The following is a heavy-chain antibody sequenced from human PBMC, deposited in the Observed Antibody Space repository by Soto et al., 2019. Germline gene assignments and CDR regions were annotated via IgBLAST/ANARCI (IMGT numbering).Heavy chain of an antibody. Sequence: QVQLVESGGGVVQPGRTLRLSCAASVFTFSSDGMHWVRQAPGKGLEWVAVIWYDGSNKYYADSVKGRFTISRDNSKNTLYLQMNSLRAEDTAVSYCARGLEPYDYYYYGMEVWGQGTTVTVSS. D-gene: IGHD1-1*01. J-gene: IGHJ6*02. V-gene: IGHV3-33*01. CDR3: ARGLEPYDYYYYGMEV. CDR2: IWYDGSNK. CDR1: VFTFSSDG.